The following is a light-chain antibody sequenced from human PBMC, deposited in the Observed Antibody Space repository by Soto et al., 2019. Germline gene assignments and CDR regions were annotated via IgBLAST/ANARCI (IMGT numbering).Light chain of an antibody. CDR2: GAS. Sequence: EIVLTQSPGTLSLSPGERATLSCRASQSVSSTSLAWYQQRPGQAPRLLIYGASSRATGIPDRFSGSGSGTDFTLTISRLEPEDFAVYYCQQYGSSPLTFGGGTK. J-gene: IGKJ4*01. CDR3: QQYGSSPLT. V-gene: IGKV3-20*01. CDR1: QSVSSTS.